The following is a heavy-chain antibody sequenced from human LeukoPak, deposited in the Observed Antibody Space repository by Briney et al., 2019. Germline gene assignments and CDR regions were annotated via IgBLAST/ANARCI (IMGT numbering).Heavy chain of an antibody. CDR2: ISAPNGDT. CDR3: ARGLLEISKVGVDF. V-gene: IGHV1-18*01. J-gene: IGHJ4*02. Sequence: ASVKVSCTASGYTFTSYYINWARQAPGQGLEWMGWISAPNGDTHYAQKLRGRVSMTTDTSTSTAYMELRSLRSDDTAVYYCARGLLEISKVGVDFWGQGTLVTVSS. D-gene: IGHD2/OR15-2a*01. CDR1: GYTFTSYY.